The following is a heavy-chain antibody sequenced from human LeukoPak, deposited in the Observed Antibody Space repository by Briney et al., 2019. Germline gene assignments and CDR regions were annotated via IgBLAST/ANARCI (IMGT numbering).Heavy chain of an antibody. J-gene: IGHJ6*03. D-gene: IGHD3/OR15-3a*01. CDR1: GFTFSRNV. CDR2: ISYDGNNK. CDR3: AKGGIPTGPYYYFYYMDV. Sequence: GGSPRLSCVASGFTFSRNVLHWVRQAPGKGLEWVATISYDGNNKFHADSVKRRFTISRDNSRNTVYLQMDSLRPEDTAVYHCAKGGIPTGPYYYFYYMDVWGNGTTVTVSS. V-gene: IGHV3-30*01.